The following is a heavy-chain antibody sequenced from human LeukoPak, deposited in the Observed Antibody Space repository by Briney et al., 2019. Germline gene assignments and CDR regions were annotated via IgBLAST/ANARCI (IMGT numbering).Heavy chain of an antibody. D-gene: IGHD2-2*01. CDR2: IYYSGST. J-gene: IGHJ4*01. V-gene: IGHV4-59*08. CDR3: ARGRLGRQHASFFDS. Sequence: SETLSLTCSVSDGSMGTYYWGWIRQPPGKRLEWIGYIYYSGSTTYNPSLQTRVTVSVDTSNNQFSLKLTSMTAADTAVYYCARGRLGRQHASFFDSWGHGTLVTVSS. CDR1: DGSMGTYY.